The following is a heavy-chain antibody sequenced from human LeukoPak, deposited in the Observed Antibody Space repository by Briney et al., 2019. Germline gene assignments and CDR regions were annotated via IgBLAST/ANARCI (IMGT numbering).Heavy chain of an antibody. CDR1: GFTFSSYA. V-gene: IGHV3-23*01. D-gene: IGHD2-8*02. CDR3: AKGPWSYFYTMDV. Sequence: PGGSLRLSCAVSGFTFSSYAMSWVRRAPGKGLEWVSGISGSGGSTYYADSVKGRFTISRDNSKNTLYLQMNSLRAEDTAVYYCAKGPWSYFYTMDVWGQGTTVTVS. J-gene: IGHJ6*02. CDR2: ISGSGGST.